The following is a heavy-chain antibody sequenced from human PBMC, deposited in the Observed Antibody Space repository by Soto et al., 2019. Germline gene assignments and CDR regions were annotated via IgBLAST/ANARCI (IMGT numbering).Heavy chain of an antibody. V-gene: IGHV3-30*03. J-gene: IGHJ4*02. CDR3: ARDHIAVAGSNSYFDY. Sequence: QVQLVESGGGVVQPGRSLRLSCAASGFTFSSYAMHWVRQAPGKGLEWVAVISYDGSDKYFADSVKGRFTISRDNSKNTLYLQRNSLRPEDTAVYYCARDHIAVAGSNSYFDYWGQGTLVTVSS. CDR1: GFTFSSYA. D-gene: IGHD6-19*01. CDR2: ISYDGSDK.